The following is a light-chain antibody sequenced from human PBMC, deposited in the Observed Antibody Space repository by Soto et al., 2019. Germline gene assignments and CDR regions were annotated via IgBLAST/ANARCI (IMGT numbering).Light chain of an antibody. Sequence: EVVLTQSPDTLSLSAGERATLSCRASQSVSSSYLAWYQQKPGQAPRLLIYGASSRATGIPDRFSGSGSGTDFTLTISRLEPEDFAVYYCQQYGSSSWTFGQGTKVDIK. V-gene: IGKV3-20*01. CDR1: QSVSSSY. CDR2: GAS. J-gene: IGKJ1*01. CDR3: QQYGSSSWT.